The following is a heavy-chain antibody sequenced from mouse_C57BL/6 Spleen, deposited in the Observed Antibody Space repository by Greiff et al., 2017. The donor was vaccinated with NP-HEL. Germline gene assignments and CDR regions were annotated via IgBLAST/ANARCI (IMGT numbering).Heavy chain of an antibody. CDR3: TTSVAD. CDR2: IDPEDGDT. Sequence: EVQLQQSGAELVRPGASVKLSCTASGFNITDYYMHWVKQRPEQGLEWIGRIDPEDGDTEYAPKFQGKATMTADPSSNTAYLQLSSLPSEYAAVYYCTTSVADWGKGTLVTVSA. J-gene: IGHJ3*01. V-gene: IGHV14-1*01. CDR1: GFNITDYY.